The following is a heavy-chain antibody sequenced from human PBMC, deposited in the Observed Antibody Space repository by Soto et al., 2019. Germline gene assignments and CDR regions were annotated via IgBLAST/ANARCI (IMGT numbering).Heavy chain of an antibody. CDR1: GGSISRYY. V-gene: IGHV4-59*01. CDR2: IYYSGST. CDR3: ARVWGGAFDI. J-gene: IGHJ3*02. Sequence: SETLSLTCTVSGGSISRYYWSWIRQPPGKGLEWIGYIYYSGSTNYNPSLKSRVTISVDTSKNQFSLKLSSVTAADTAVYYCARVWGGAFDIWGQGTMVTVSS. D-gene: IGHD3-10*01.